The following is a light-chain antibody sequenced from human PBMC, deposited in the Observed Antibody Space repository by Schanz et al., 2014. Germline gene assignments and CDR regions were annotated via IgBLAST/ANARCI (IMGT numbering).Light chain of an antibody. J-gene: IGKJ2*01. Sequence: AIQLTQSPSSLSASVGDRVTIACRASQGISSALAWYQQKPGKAPKLLIYDASSLETGVPLRIRGSGSGTEFTLNVTSLQPDDFATYYCQQYNTYSYTFGQGTKVEIK. CDR3: QQYNTYSYT. CDR2: DAS. V-gene: IGKV1-13*02. CDR1: QGISSA.